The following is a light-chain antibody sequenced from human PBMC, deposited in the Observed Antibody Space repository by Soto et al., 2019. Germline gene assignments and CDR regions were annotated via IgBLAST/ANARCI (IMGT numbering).Light chain of an antibody. CDR2: DAS. CDR1: QSINNW. J-gene: IGKJ1*01. V-gene: IGKV1-5*01. CDR3: QQYNNWPRT. Sequence: DIQMTQSPSTLSASVGDRVTITCRASQSINNWLAWYQQKPGKAPKFLIYDASTLETGVPSRFSGSASGTEFTLTISSLQSEDFAVYYCQQYNNWPRTFGQGTKVDIK.